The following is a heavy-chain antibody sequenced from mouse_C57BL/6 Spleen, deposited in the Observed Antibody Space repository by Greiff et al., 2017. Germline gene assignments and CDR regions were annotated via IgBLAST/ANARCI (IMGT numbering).Heavy chain of an antibody. V-gene: IGHV2-2*01. J-gene: IGHJ3*01. CDR1: GFSLTSYG. D-gene: IGHD2-3*01. CDR2: IWSGGST. Sequence: QVQLKESGPGLVQPSQSLSITCTVSGFSLTSYGVHWVRQSPGKGLEWLGVIWSGGSTDYNAAFISRLSISKDNSKSQVFFKMNSLQADDTAIYYCARRDGYYWFAYWGQGTLVTVSA. CDR3: ARRDGYYWFAY.